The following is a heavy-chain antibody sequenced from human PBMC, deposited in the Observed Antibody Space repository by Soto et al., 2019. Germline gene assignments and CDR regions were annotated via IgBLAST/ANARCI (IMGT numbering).Heavy chain of an antibody. CDR2: IKSKANGGTT. Sequence: EVQLVESGGDLVKPGGSLRLACAASGFTFSDAWINWVRQAPGKGLEWVGRIKSKANGGTTDFAALVKGRFAISRDDSKEMVYLKMNSLKVEDTAMYYCTTDSCFTRKLVRFDFWGHGTLVTVSS. J-gene: IGHJ4*01. V-gene: IGHV3-15*07. CDR1: GFTFSDAW. D-gene: IGHD3-22*01. CDR3: TTDSCFTRKLVRFDF.